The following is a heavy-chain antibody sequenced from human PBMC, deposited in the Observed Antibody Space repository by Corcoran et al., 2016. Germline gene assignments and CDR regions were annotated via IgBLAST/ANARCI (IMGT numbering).Heavy chain of an antibody. Sequence: QVQLVQSGAEVKKPGASVKVSCKAYGYTFTSYYMHWVRQAPGQGLEWMGIINPSGGSPSYAQKFQGRVTMTRDTSTSTVYMELSSLRSEETAVYYCARDLGLGSAGGDYYYGMDVWGQGTTVTVSS. CDR1: GYTFTSYY. J-gene: IGHJ6*02. D-gene: IGHD3-10*02. CDR3: ARDLGLGSAGGDYYYGMDV. V-gene: IGHV1-46*01. CDR2: INPSGGSP.